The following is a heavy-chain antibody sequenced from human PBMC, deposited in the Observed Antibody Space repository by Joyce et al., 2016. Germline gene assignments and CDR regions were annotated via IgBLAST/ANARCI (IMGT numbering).Heavy chain of an antibody. CDR3: ARGTSYYYDSSGYWDY. CDR2: IWHDGSNK. CDR1: GFTFSTDG. D-gene: IGHD3-22*01. J-gene: IGHJ4*02. V-gene: IGHV3-33*01. Sequence: QVQLVESGGGVVQPGRSMRLSCAVSGFTFSTDGMHWARQAQGKALEWVAIIWHDGSNKYYADSVKGRFTISRDNSKSTLHLQMNSLRAEDTAVYYCARGTSYYYDSSGYWDYWGQGTLVTVSS.